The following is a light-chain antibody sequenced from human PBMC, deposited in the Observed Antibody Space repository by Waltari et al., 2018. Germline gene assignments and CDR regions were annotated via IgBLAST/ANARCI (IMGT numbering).Light chain of an antibody. J-gene: IGLJ1*01. CDR1: SRYVGGSHY. CDR3: CSYAGDYSLV. Sequence: SALTQPRSLSGSPGQSVTISCTGNSRYVGGSHYVSWYQHHPGKAPNLIIYDVDNRPSGGSDRFSGAKSGNTASLTISGLQSDEEADFYCCSYAGDYSLVFGTGTKVTVL. V-gene: IGLV2-11*01. CDR2: DVD.